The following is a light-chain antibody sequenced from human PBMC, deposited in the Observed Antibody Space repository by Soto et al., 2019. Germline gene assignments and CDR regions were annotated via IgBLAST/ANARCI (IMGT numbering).Light chain of an antibody. J-gene: IGKJ3*01. V-gene: IGKV1-39*01. CDR1: QSISKY. CDR3: QQSYSTTV. CDR2: AAS. Sequence: DIQMTQSPSYLSASVGDRVTITCRASQSISKYLNWYQQKPGKAPKLLIYAASSLQSGVPSRFSGSGSGTDFTLTISSLQPEDFATYYCQQSYSTTVFGPGTKVDIK.